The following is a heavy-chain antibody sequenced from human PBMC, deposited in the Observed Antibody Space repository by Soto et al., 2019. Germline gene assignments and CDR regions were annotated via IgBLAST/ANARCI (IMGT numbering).Heavy chain of an antibody. V-gene: IGHV3-33*01. CDR2: IWYDGSNK. D-gene: IGHD4-17*01. CDR1: GFTFSSYG. J-gene: IGHJ6*02. Sequence: GGSLRLSCAASGFTFSSYGMHWVRQAPGKGLEWVAVIWYDGSNKYYADSVKGRFTISRDNSKNTLYLQMNSLRAEDTAVYYCARGMTTPYYYYYGMDVWGQGTTVTVSS. CDR3: ARGMTTPYYYYYGMDV.